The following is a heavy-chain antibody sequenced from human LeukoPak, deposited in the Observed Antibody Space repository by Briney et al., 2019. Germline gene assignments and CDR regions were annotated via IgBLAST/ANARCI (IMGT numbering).Heavy chain of an antibody. CDR3: ARAYRGYCSSTSCYFYYYYGMDV. D-gene: IGHD2-2*01. CDR1: GYTFTSHY. Sequence: GSVKVSCKASGYTFTSHYMHWVRQAPGQGLEWMGIINPSGGSTSYAQKFQGRVTTTRDTSTSTVYMELSSLRSEDTAVYYCARAYRGYCSSTSCYFYYYYGMDVWGQGTTVTVSS. CDR2: INPSGGST. V-gene: IGHV1-46*01. J-gene: IGHJ6*02.